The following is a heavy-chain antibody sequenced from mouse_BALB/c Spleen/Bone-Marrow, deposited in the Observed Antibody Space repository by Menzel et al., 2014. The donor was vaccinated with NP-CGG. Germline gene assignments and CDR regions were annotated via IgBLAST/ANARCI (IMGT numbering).Heavy chain of an antibody. D-gene: IGHD4-1*01. V-gene: IGHV1-4*02. CDR1: GYTFTSYT. Sequence: VKLMESAAELARPGASVKMSCKASGYTFTSYTMHWVKQRPRQGLEWIGYINPSSGYTEYNQKFKDKTTLTADKSSSTAYMQLSSLTSEDSAVYYCARLTGTSYAMDYWGQGTSVTVSS. CDR3: ARLTGTSYAMDY. CDR2: INPSSGYT. J-gene: IGHJ4*01.